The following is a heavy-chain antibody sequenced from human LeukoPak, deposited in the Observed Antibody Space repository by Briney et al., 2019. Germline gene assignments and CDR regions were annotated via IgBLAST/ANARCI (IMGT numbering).Heavy chain of an antibody. J-gene: IGHJ3*02. D-gene: IGHD2-2*01. CDR1: GYSFTTYW. Sequence: GESLKISCKGSGYSFTTYWIGWVRQMPGKGLEWMGIIYPGDSGTRYSPSFQGQVTISADKSISTAYLQWSSLKASDAAIYYCARRLPAPEAFDIWGQGTMVTVSS. CDR2: IYPGDSGT. CDR3: ARRLPAPEAFDI. V-gene: IGHV5-51*01.